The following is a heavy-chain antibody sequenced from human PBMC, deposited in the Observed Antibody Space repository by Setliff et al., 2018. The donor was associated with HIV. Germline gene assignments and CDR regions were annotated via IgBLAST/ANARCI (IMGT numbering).Heavy chain of an antibody. CDR2: TYYSGST. D-gene: IGHD2-15*01. CDR3: ARNPCSGGSCPDAFDI. CDR1: GGSISSYY. V-gene: IGHV4-59*01. Sequence: PSETLSLTCTVSGGSISSYYWSWIRQPPGKGLEWIGYTYYSGSTNYNPSLKSRVTISVDTSKNQFSLKLSSVTAADTAVYYCARNPCSGGSCPDAFDIWGQGTMVTV. J-gene: IGHJ3*02.